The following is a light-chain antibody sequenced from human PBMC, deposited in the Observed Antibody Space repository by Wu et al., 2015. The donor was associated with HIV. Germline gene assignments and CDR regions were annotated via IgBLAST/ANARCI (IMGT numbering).Light chain of an antibody. V-gene: IGKV3-15*01. J-gene: IGKJ1*01. CDR1: QSVSSN. CDR2: GAS. CDR3: QQRDNWLGT. Sequence: EIVMTQSPATLSVSPGERATLSCRASQSVSSNLAWYQQKPGQAPRLLIYGASTRATGIPARFSGSGSGTEFTLTISSMQSEDFAIYYCQQRDNWLGTFGQGTKVEIK.